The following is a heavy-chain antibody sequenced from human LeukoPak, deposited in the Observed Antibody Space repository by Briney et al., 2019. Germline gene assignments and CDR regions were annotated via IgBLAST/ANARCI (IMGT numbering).Heavy chain of an antibody. CDR2: LYYSGSN. V-gene: IGHV4-30-2*03. Sequence: SQTLSLTCAVSGGSISSGVYSWSWIRQPPGKGLGWIGYLYYSGSNNYNPSLESRVTISVDTSKNQFSLKLSSVTAADTAVYYCARHRNDYVWGSYRFDYWGQGTLVTVSS. D-gene: IGHD3-16*02. CDR1: GGSISSGVYS. CDR3: ARHRNDYVWGSYRFDY. J-gene: IGHJ4*02.